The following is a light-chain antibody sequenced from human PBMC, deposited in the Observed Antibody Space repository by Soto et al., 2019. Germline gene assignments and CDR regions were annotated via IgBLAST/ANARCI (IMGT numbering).Light chain of an antibody. CDR2: EVS. Sequence: QSVLTQPASVSGSPGQSITISCTGSSSDIGAYNYVSWFQQYPGKAPKLIISEVSNRPSGVSNRFSGSKSGTAASLTISGLQTEDEADYYCAAWDDSLSGPNVFGTGTKVTVL. V-gene: IGLV2-14*01. CDR3: AAWDDSLSGPNV. CDR1: SSDIGAYNY. J-gene: IGLJ1*01.